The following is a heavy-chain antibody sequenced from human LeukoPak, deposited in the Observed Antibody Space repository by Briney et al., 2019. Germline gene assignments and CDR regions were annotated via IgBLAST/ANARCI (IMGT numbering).Heavy chain of an antibody. CDR2: ISWNSGSI. CDR1: GFTFDDYA. CDR3: AKALFDSSGWYFGMDV. V-gene: IGHV3-9*01. J-gene: IGHJ6*02. D-gene: IGHD6-19*01. Sequence: GGSLRLSCAASGFTFDDYAMHWVRQAPGKGLEWVSGISWNSGSIGYADSVKGRFTISGDNAKNSLYLQMNSLRAEDTALYYCAKALFDSSGWYFGMDVWGQGTTVTVSS.